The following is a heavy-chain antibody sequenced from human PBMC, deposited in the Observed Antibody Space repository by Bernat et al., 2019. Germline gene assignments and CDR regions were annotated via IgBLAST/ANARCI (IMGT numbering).Heavy chain of an antibody. D-gene: IGHD3-10*01. V-gene: IGHV2-70*01. Sequence: QVTLRESGPALVKPTQTLTLTCTFSGFSLGTSGMCVSWIRQPPGKALEWLALIDWDDDKYYSTSLKTRLTISKDTSKNQVVLTMTNMDPVDTATYYCARITMVRGDFYGMDVWGQGTTVTVSS. CDR2: IDWDDDK. J-gene: IGHJ6*02. CDR3: ARITMVRGDFYGMDV. CDR1: GFSLGTSGMC.